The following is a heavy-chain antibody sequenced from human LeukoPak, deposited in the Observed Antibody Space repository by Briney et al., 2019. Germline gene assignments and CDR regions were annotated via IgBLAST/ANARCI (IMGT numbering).Heavy chain of an antibody. CDR2: IYTSGST. CDR3: ARDLTVTTLGYYYYMDV. CDR1: GVSIRSYC. J-gene: IGHJ6*03. Sequence: PSETLSLTCTVSGVSIRSYCWSWIRQPAGKGLEWIGRIYTSGSTNYNPSLKSRVTMSVDTSKNQFSLKLSSVTAADTAVYYCARDLTVTTLGYYYYMDVWGKGTTVTISS. V-gene: IGHV4-4*07. D-gene: IGHD4-17*01.